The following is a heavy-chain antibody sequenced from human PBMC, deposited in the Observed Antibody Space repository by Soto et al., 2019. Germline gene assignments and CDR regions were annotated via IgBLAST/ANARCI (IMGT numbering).Heavy chain of an antibody. CDR2: ISYDGSNK. Sequence: GGSLRLSCAASGSTFRSYGMHWVRQAPGKGLEWVAAISYDGSNKYYADSVKGRFTISRDNSKNTLYLQMNSLRAEDTAVYYCAKDSAIVGAAHPGYWGQGTLVTVSS. CDR3: AKDSAIVGAAHPGY. V-gene: IGHV3-30*18. D-gene: IGHD1-26*01. CDR1: GSTFRSYG. J-gene: IGHJ4*02.